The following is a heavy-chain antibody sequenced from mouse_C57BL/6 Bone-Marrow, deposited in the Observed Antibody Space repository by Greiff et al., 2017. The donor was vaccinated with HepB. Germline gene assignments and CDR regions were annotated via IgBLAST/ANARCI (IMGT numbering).Heavy chain of an antibody. CDR1: GFNIKDDY. D-gene: IGHD2-3*01. CDR2: IDPENGDT. V-gene: IGHV14-4*01. CDR3: TGWLSFAY. Sequence: SGAELVRPGASVKLSCTASGFNIKDDYMHWVKQRPEQGLEWIGWIDPENGDTEYASKFQGKATITADTSSNTAYLQLSSLTSEDTAVYYCTGWLSFAYWGQGTLVTVSA. J-gene: IGHJ3*01.